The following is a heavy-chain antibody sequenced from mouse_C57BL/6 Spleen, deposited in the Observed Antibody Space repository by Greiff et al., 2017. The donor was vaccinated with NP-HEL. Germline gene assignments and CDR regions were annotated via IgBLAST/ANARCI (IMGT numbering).Heavy chain of an antibody. V-gene: IGHV3-6*01. CDR1: GYSITSGYY. CDR2: ISYDGSN. J-gene: IGHJ2*01. Sequence: VQLKESGPGLVKPSQSLSLTCSVTGYSITSGYYWNWIRQFPGNKLEWMGYISYDGSNNYNPSLKNRISITRDTSKIQFFLKLNSVTTEDTATYYCAREGGLTFDYWGQGTTLTVSS. CDR3: AREGGLTFDY.